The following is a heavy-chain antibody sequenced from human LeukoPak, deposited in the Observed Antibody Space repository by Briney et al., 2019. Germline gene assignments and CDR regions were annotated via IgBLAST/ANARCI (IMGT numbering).Heavy chain of an antibody. Sequence: SGTLSLTCTVSGGSISSGGYYWSWIRQHPGTGLEWIGYIYYSGSTYYNPSLKSRVTISVDTSKNQFSLKLSSVTAADTAVYYCARDYYDSSGYPVDAFDIWGQGTMVTVSS. CDR1: GGSISSGGYY. D-gene: IGHD3-22*01. CDR2: IYYSGST. V-gene: IGHV4-31*03. CDR3: ARDYYDSSGYPVDAFDI. J-gene: IGHJ3*02.